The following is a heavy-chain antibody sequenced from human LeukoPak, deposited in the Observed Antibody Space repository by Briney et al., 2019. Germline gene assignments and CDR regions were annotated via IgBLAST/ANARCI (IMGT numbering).Heavy chain of an antibody. CDR1: GGSISSDY. CDR2: IYTSGSN. J-gene: IGHJ5*02. V-gene: IGHV4-4*09. D-gene: IGHD6-19*01. Sequence: SETLSLTCTVSGGSISSDYWSWIRQPPGKGLGGVGYIYTSGSNHYNPSLKSRVTISGDTSTNQFSLKLSSVPAADTAVYYCARQKAGNCFDPWGQGTPVTVSS. CDR3: ARQKAGNCFDP.